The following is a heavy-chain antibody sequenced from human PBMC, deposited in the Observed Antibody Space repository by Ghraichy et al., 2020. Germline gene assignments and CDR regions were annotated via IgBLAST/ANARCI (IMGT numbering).Heavy chain of an antibody. CDR1: GFTFGNYA. D-gene: IGHD7-27*01. Sequence: GGSLRLSCAASGFTFGNYAMSWVRQAPGKGLEWVGFIRSKAYGVTTEYAASVKVRFTISRDDSKSIAYLQMNSLKTEDTAVYYCTRVADELGILGGFDYWGQGTLVTVSS. CDR3: TRVADELGILGGFDY. J-gene: IGHJ4*02. CDR2: IRSKAYGVTT. V-gene: IGHV3-49*04.